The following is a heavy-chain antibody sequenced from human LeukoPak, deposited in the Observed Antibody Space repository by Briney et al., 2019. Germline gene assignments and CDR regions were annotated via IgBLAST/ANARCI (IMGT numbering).Heavy chain of an antibody. CDR1: GGTFSSYA. Sequence: GASVKVSCKASGGTFSSYAISWVRQAPGQGLEWMGGIIPIFGTANYAQKFQGRVTITADESTSTAYMELSSLRSEDTAVYYCAPGPVAGEHNWFDPWGQGTLVTVSS. J-gene: IGHJ5*02. CDR2: IIPIFGTA. V-gene: IGHV1-69*13. CDR3: APGPVAGEHNWFDP. D-gene: IGHD6-19*01.